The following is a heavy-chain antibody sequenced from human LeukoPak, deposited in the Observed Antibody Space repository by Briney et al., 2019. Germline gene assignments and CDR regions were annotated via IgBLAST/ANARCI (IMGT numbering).Heavy chain of an antibody. D-gene: IGHD3-10*01. Sequence: SETLSLTCTVSGGSISSSSYFWGWIRQPPGKGLEWIGSIYYSGSTYYNPSLKSRVTVSVDTSKNQFSLKLSSVTAADTAVYYCARGGTMVRGVGGSTGPWGQGTLVTVSS. V-gene: IGHV4-39*01. J-gene: IGHJ5*02. CDR1: GGSISSSSYF. CDR2: IYYSGST. CDR3: ARGGTMVRGVGGSTGP.